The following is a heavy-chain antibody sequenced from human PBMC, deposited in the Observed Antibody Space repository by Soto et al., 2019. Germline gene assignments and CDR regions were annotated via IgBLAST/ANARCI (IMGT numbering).Heavy chain of an antibody. D-gene: IGHD2-21*01. V-gene: IGHV3-7*03. Sequence: GVSLRLSCAASGFTFSGFWMNWVRQAPGKGLEWVANIKQYGNEKNYVDSVKGRFTISRDNVKNSLDLQMNSLRAEDTAVYYCAKEFVALAYYGTDVRGQGTTVTVSS. CDR3: AKEFVALAYYGTDV. CDR2: IKQYGNEK. CDR1: GFTFSGFW. J-gene: IGHJ6*02.